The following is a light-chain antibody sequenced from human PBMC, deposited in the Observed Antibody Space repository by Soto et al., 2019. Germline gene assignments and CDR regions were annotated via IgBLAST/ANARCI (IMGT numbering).Light chain of an antibody. CDR2: EVS. Sequence: QSALTQPASVSGSPGQSITISCTGTSSDVGSYNLVSWYQQHPGKAPKLMIYEVSKRPSGVSNRFSGSKSGNTASLTISGLQAEDEADYYCCSYAGSSPAVVFGGGTKVT. J-gene: IGLJ2*01. CDR3: CSYAGSSPAVV. V-gene: IGLV2-23*02. CDR1: SSDVGSYNL.